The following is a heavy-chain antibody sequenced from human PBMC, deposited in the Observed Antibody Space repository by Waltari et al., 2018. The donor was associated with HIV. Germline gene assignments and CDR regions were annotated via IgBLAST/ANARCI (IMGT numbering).Heavy chain of an antibody. Sequence: EVQLVASGGGLVQPGGSLRLSCAASGFIFSSYAVSWVRQAPGKGLNWISSISASGGASDYADSVKGRFIVSRDNSRNTLHLHMNSLTVDDTALYFCARHGDYGDIWGYLDHWGLGTLVTVSS. CDR1: GFIFSSYA. J-gene: IGHJ4*02. D-gene: IGHD4-17*01. CDR3: ARHGDYGDIWGYLDH. CDR2: ISASGGAS. V-gene: IGHV3-23*04.